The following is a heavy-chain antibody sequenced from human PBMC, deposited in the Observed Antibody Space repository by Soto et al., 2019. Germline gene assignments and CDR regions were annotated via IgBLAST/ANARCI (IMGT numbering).Heavy chain of an antibody. CDR3: ARDSAAVAVGWFDP. CDR1: GGTFSSYA. D-gene: IGHD6-19*01. Sequence: SVKVSCKTSGGTFSSYAISWVRQAPGQGLEWMGGIIPIFGTANYAQKFQGRVTITADKSTSTAYMELSSLRSEDTAVYYCARDSAAVAVGWFDPWGQGTLVTVSS. CDR2: IIPIFGTA. J-gene: IGHJ5*02. V-gene: IGHV1-69*06.